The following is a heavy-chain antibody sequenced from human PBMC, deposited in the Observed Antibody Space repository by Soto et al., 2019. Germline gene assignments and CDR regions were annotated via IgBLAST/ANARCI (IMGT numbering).Heavy chain of an antibody. V-gene: IGHV3-33*01. J-gene: IGHJ6*02. D-gene: IGHD2-8*01. CDR3: SREHNDTPSDYYYYGMDV. CDR2: IWYDGSNK. CDR1: GFTFSSYG. Sequence: QVQLVESGGGVVQPGRSLRLSCAASGFTFSSYGMHWVRQAPGKGLEWVAVIWYDGSNKYYADSVKGRFTISRDNSNNTLYQQMISLRAEDTAVEYCSREHNDTPSDYYYYGMDVWGQGTTVTVSS.